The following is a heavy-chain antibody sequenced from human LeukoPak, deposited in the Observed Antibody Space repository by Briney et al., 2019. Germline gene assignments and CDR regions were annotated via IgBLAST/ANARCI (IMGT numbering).Heavy chain of an antibody. J-gene: IGHJ4*02. CDR1: GFTFSSYA. V-gene: IGHV3-23*01. CDR3: AKDQVRGYSYGIFDY. CDR2: ISGSGGST. D-gene: IGHD5-18*01. Sequence: GGSLRLSCAASGFTFSSYAMSCVRQAPGKGLEWVSAISGSGGSTYYADSVKGRFTISRDNSKNTLYLQMNSLRAEDTAVYYCAKDQVRGYSYGIFDYWGQGTLVTVSS.